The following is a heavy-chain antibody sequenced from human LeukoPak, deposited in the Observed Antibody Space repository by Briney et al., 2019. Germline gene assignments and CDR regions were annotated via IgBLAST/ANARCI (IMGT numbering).Heavy chain of an antibody. D-gene: IGHD3-3*01. CDR3: ARAGGDFWSGD. Sequence: ARGSLRLSCAASGFTFSSYSMNWVRQAPGKGLEWVSYISSSSSTIYYADSVKGRFTISRDNAKNSLYLQMNSLRAEDTAVYYCARAGGDFWSGDWGQGTLVTVSS. V-gene: IGHV3-48*01. CDR1: GFTFSSYS. CDR2: ISSSSSTI. J-gene: IGHJ4*02.